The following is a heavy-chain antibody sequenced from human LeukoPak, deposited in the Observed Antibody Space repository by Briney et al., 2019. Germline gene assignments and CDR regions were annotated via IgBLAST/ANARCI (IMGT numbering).Heavy chain of an antibody. CDR3: AIAVAATDY. CDR2: IIPIFGTA. D-gene: IGHD6-19*01. CDR1: GGTFNSYA. J-gene: IGHJ4*02. Sequence: SVKPSSKASGGTFNSYAISWVRQAPGQGLESRGGIIPIFGTANCAQKFQGRVTITADATTSTAYLGLGSMRSEDTAGCYCAIAVAATDYWGQGTLVNGSS. V-gene: IGHV1-69*13.